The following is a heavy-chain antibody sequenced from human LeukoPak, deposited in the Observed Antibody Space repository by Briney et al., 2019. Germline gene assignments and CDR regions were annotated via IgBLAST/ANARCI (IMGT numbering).Heavy chain of an antibody. Sequence: GSLRLSCAVSGLTCSNCWMHWVRQAPGKGLVWVSRIYNDGSSTSYADSVKGRFTISRDNAKSTLYLQMNSLRAEDTAVYYCAKDISSGWPYCFDYWGQGTLVTVSS. V-gene: IGHV3-74*01. J-gene: IGHJ4*02. CDR2: IYNDGSST. D-gene: IGHD6-19*01. CDR3: AKDISSGWPYCFDY. CDR1: GLTCSNCW.